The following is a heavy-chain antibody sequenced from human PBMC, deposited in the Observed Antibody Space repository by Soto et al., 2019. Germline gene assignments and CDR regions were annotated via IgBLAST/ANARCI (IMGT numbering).Heavy chain of an antibody. J-gene: IGHJ5*02. D-gene: IGHD2-8*01. CDR3: ARERYCTNGVCIAGYNWFDP. V-gene: IGHV4-61*01. CDR2: IYYSGST. CDR1: GGSISSGSYY. Sequence: SETLSLTCTVSGGSISSGSYYWSWIRKPPGKGLEWIGYIYYSGSTNYNPSLKSRVTISVDTSKNQFSLKLSSVTAADTAVYYCARERYCTNGVCIAGYNWFDPWGQGTLVTVS.